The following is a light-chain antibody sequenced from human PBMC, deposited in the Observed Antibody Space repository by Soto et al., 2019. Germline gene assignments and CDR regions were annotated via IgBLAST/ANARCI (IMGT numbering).Light chain of an antibody. CDR1: QSISSW. V-gene: IGKV1-5*03. CDR2: KAS. Sequence: DIQMTQFPSTLSASVGDRVTITCRASQSISSWLAWYQQKPRKAPKLLIYKASSLESGVPSRFSGSGSGTEFTLTISSLQPDDFATYYCHQYKSYSRTFGQGTKVEI. J-gene: IGKJ1*01. CDR3: HQYKSYSRT.